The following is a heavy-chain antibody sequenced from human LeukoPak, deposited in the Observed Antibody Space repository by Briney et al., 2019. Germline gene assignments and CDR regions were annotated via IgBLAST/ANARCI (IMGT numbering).Heavy chain of an antibody. V-gene: IGHV1-46*04. D-gene: IGHD3-3*01. J-gene: IGHJ6*02. CDR3: AREGSQRDFWSGYYYYYYGMDV. CDR1: GYTFTSYY. CDR2: INPSGGST. Sequence: ASVKVSCKASGYTFTSYYMHWVRQAPGQGLEWMGIINPSGGSTSYAQKLQGRVTMTRDTSTSTVYMELSSLRSEDTAVYYCAREGSQRDFWSGYYYYYYGMDVWGQGTTVTVSS.